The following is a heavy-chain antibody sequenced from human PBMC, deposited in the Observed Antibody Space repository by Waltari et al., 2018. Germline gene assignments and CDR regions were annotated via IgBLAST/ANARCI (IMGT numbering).Heavy chain of an antibody. Sequence: EVQLVESGGGLVKPGGSLRLSCAASGFTFSNAWMSWVRQAPGKGLEWVGRIKSKTDGGTTDYAAPVKGRFTISRDDSKNTLYLQMNSLKTEDTAVYYCARGLRLDYYYMDVWGKGTTVTVSS. CDR2: IKSKTDGGTT. CDR1: GFTFSNAW. J-gene: IGHJ6*03. V-gene: IGHV3-15*01. CDR3: ARGLRLDYYYMDV. D-gene: IGHD3-16*01.